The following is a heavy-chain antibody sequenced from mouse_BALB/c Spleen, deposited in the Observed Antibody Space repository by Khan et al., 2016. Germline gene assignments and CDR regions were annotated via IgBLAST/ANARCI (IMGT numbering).Heavy chain of an antibody. Sequence: EVELVESGGGLVKPGGSLKLSCAASGFIFSSYTMSWVRQTSEKRLEWVATISSGGSYIYYPHRVKGRFTISRDNAKNTLYLQMSSLKSEDTAMYYGTNNYDGYYEFAYWGQGTLVTVSA. CDR2: ISSGGSYI. D-gene: IGHD2-3*01. J-gene: IGHJ3*01. V-gene: IGHV5-6-4*01. CDR3: TNNYDGYYEFAY. CDR1: GFIFSSYT.